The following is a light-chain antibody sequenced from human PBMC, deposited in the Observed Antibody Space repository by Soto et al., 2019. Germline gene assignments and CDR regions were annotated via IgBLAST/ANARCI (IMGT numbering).Light chain of an antibody. V-gene: IGKV3-20*01. J-gene: IGKJ1*01. CDR3: QQYAGSPWT. Sequence: IGVTQSPGTLSLSPGERATLSCRASQSVSSSYLVWYQQKPGQAPRLLIYDTSSRATGIPDRFSGSGSGTDFTLTISRLEPEDFAVYYCQQYAGSPWTFGQGTKVDIK. CDR1: QSVSSSY. CDR2: DTS.